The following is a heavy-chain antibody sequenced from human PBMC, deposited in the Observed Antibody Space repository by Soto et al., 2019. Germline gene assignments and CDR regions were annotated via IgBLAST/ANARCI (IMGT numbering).Heavy chain of an antibody. CDR1: GGTFSTSA. V-gene: IGHV1-69*01. J-gene: IGHJ4*02. D-gene: IGHD6-19*01. CDR3: ARGIEHSNGWNNFAY. Sequence: QVRLVQSGPEVRKPGFSVKVSCKASGGTFSTSAISWVRQAPGQGLEWMGGIVPIFGPEKHTPKFQGRVTLTTDERTNTIYMKLNSLRTEHTAVYYCARGIEHSNGWNNFAYWGQGTPVTVSS. CDR2: IVPIFGPE.